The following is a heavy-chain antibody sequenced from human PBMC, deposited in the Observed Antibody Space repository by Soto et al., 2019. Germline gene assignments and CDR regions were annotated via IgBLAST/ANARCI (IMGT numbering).Heavy chain of an antibody. CDR3: ARGRTSGVHYYYYMDV. J-gene: IGHJ6*03. D-gene: IGHD1-7*01. CDR2: INHSGST. V-gene: IGHV4-34*01. CDR1: GGSFSGYY. Sequence: SETLSLTCAVYGGSFSGYYWSWIRQPPGKGLEWIGEINHSGSTNYNPSLKSRVTISVDTSKNQFSLKLSSVTAADTVLYYCARGRTSGVHYYYYMDVWGKGTTVTVSS.